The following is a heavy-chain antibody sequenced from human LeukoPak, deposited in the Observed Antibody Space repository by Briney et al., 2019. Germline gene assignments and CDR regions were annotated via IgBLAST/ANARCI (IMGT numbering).Heavy chain of an antibody. Sequence: SVTLSCKASAFTFSTSNVQRVRQARGQRQERMGWINLGSGSTMYAQNDQERVTISRDMSTSTAYMELNSLGSEDTAIYYCAAERYSDGCCWFDPWGQGTLVTVSS. D-gene: IGHD6-25*01. CDR1: AFTFSTSN. V-gene: IGHV1-58*01. CDR2: INLGSGST. J-gene: IGHJ5*02. CDR3: AAERYSDGCCWFDP.